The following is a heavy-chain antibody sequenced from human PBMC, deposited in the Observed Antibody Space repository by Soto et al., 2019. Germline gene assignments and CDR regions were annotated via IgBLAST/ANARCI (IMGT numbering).Heavy chain of an antibody. Sequence: GASLKISCKGSGYSFTSYWIGWVRQMPGKGMEWMGIIYPGDSDTRYSPSFQGQVTISADKSISTAYLQWSSLKASDTAMYYCARRAQCRVGHYDAFDVWGQGTMVTVSS. CDR1: GYSFTSYW. J-gene: IGHJ3*01. D-gene: IGHD3-10*01. CDR3: ARRAQCRVGHYDAFDV. CDR2: IYPGDSDT. V-gene: IGHV5-51*01.